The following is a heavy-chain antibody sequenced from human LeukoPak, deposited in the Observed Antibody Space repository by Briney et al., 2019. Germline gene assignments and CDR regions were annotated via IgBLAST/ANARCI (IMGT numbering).Heavy chain of an antibody. J-gene: IGHJ4*02. CDR3: TTETYYDILTGYTDY. CDR1: GFTFSNAW. CDR2: IKSKTDGGTT. Sequence: GGSLRLSCAASGFTFSNAWMSWVRQASGKGLEWVGRIKSKTDGGTTDYAAPVKGRFTISRDDSKNTLYLQMNSLKTEDTAVYYCTTETYYDILTGYTDYWGQGTLVTVSS. D-gene: IGHD3-9*01. V-gene: IGHV3-15*01.